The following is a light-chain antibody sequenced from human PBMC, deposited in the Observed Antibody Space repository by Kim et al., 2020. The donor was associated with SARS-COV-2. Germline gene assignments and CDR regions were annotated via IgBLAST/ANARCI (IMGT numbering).Light chain of an antibody. CDR2: GRN. Sequence: LRQTVRITCQGDSIRNYFAAWYQQKPGQAPILVMYGRNNRASGIADRFSGSRSGDTASLIITGAQAEDEADYFCNSRDSSGYHGVFGGGTQLTVL. J-gene: IGLJ3*02. V-gene: IGLV3-19*01. CDR1: SIRNYF. CDR3: NSRDSSGYHGV.